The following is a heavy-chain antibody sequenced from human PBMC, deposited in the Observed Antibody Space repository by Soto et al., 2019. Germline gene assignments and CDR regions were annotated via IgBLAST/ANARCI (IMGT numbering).Heavy chain of an antibody. CDR2: ISGSGGST. Sequence: GGSLRLSCAASGFTFSSYAMSWVRQAPGKGLEWVSAISGSGGSTYYADSVKGRFTISRDNAKNTLYLQMNSLRAEDTAVYYCAKGSSSSYYYYYMDVWGKGTTVTVSS. V-gene: IGHV3-23*01. J-gene: IGHJ6*03. CDR3: AKGSSSSYYYYYMDV. D-gene: IGHD6-13*01. CDR1: GFTFSSYA.